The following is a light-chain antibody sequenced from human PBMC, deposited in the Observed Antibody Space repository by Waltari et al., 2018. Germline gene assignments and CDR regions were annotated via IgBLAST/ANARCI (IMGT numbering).Light chain of an antibody. CDR2: GAS. CDR3: QQYEKWPRT. CDR1: QSVTTT. V-gene: IGKV3-15*01. Sequence: EIVMTQTPATLSVSPGESATLFCRASQSVTTTLAWYVQKPGQAPRLLIYGASARATGGPARFTGGGYGTEFTLTISSLQSEDFVVYYCQQYEKWPRTFGQGTKVEIK. J-gene: IGKJ1*01.